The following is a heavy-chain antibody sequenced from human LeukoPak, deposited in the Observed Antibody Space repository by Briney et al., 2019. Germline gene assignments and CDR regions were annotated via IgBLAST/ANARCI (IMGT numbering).Heavy chain of an antibody. D-gene: IGHD3-22*01. J-gene: IGHJ4*02. CDR3: ARAPYDRFFDY. Sequence: SETLSLTCTVSGGSISSYFWSWIRQPPGKGLEWIGYIYYSGSTNYNPSLKSRVTISVDTSKNQFSLKLSSVTAADTAVYYCARAPYDRFFDYWGQGTLVTVSS. V-gene: IGHV4-59*01. CDR1: GGSISSYF. CDR2: IYYSGST.